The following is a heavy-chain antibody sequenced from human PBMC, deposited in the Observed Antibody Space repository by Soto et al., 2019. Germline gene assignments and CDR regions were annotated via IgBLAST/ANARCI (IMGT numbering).Heavy chain of an antibody. V-gene: IGHV3-72*01. CDR1: GFTFSDHN. J-gene: IGHJ4*02. CDR2: TRGKANSYTT. Sequence: EVQLVESGGGLVQPGWPLRLSCVASGFTFSDHNIDWVRQAPGKGLEWVGRTRGKANSYTTDYAASVKGRFTISRDDSKNSAFLQMNSLKTEDTALYYCTRRAPSRAFDFWGQGTPVTVSS. CDR3: TRRAPSRAFDF.